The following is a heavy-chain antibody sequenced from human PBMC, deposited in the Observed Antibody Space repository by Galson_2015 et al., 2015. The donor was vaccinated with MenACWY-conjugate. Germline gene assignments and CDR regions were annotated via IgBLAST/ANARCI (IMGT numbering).Heavy chain of an antibody. CDR3: ARGRGGSPGGYYFDY. V-gene: IGHV5-10-1*01. Sequence: QSGAEVKKPGESLRISCKGSGYSFTSYWISWVRQMPGKGLEWMGRIDPSDSYTNYNPSLKSRVTISVDTSKNQFSLKLSSVTAADTAVYYCARGRGGSPGGYYFDYWGQGTLVTVSS. CDR2: IDPSDSYT. CDR1: GYSFTSYW. J-gene: IGHJ4*02. D-gene: IGHD1-26*01.